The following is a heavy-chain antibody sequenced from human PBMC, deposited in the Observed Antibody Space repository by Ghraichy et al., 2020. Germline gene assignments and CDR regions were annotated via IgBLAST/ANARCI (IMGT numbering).Heavy chain of an antibody. D-gene: IGHD3-3*01. CDR3: ARGEYDFWSGYLDAFDI. CDR1: GGSFSGYY. J-gene: IGHJ3*02. Sequence: SETLSLTCAVYGGSFSGYYWSWIRQPPGKGLEWIGEINHSGSTNYNPSLKSRVTISVDTSKNQFSLKLSSVTAADTAVYYCARGEYDFWSGYLDAFDIWGQGTMVTVSS. CDR2: INHSGST. V-gene: IGHV4-34*01.